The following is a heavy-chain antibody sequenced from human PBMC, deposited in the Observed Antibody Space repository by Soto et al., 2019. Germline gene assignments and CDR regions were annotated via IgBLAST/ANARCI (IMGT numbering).Heavy chain of an antibody. J-gene: IGHJ5*02. V-gene: IGHV4-4*07. CDR3: VRDGTKTLRDWFDP. CDR1: GASISGFY. Sequence: SATLSFTCTVSGASISGFYWSWIRKSAGKGLEWIGRIYATGTTDYNPSLKSRVMMSVDTSKKQFSLKLRSVTAADTAVYYCVRDGTKTLRDWFDPWGQGISVTVS. CDR2: IYATGTT. D-gene: IGHD1-1*01.